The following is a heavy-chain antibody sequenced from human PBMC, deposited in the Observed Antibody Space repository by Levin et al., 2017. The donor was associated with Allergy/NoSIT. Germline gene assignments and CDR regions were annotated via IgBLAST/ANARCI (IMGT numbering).Heavy chain of an antibody. CDR3: ARGRVDDGDYGNFDY. CDR2: IYYSGST. D-gene: IGHD4-17*01. V-gene: IGHV4-30-4*01. J-gene: IGHJ4*02. Sequence: KSSETLSLTCTVSGGSISSGDYYWSWIRQPPGKGLEWIGYIYYSGSTYYTPSLKSRVTISVDTSKNQFSLKLSSVTAADTAVYDCARGRVDDGDYGNFDYWGQGTLVTVSS. CDR1: GGSISSGDYY.